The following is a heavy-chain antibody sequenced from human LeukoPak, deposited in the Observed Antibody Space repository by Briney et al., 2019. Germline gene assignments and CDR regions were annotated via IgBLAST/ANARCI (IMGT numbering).Heavy chain of an antibody. CDR3: AKERNARGALDY. J-gene: IGHJ4*02. CDR1: GFTFSDHY. CDR2: IGVSGDQT. V-gene: IGHV3-23*01. D-gene: IGHD2-2*01. Sequence: GGSLRLSCAASGFTFSDHYMNWVPQAPGKGLEWVSAIGVSGDQTFYADSVKGRFTISRDNSKNTLSLAMNNLRAEDTAVYYCAKERNARGALDYWGRGTLVTVSS.